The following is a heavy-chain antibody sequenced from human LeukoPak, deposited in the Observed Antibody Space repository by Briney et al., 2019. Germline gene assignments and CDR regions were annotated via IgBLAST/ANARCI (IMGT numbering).Heavy chain of an antibody. CDR1: RNTPRGYY. CDR3: ARNGSYSFDM. J-gene: IGHJ3*02. Sequence: ASLKVSSKPSRNTPRGYYMHGVRQAPGQGLEWMGWINPNSGETNYAQKFQGRVTMTRDTSISTGYMELSRLTSDDTAVYYCARNGSYSFDMWSQGTKVTVSS. D-gene: IGHD3-10*01. CDR2: INPNSGET. V-gene: IGHV1-2*02.